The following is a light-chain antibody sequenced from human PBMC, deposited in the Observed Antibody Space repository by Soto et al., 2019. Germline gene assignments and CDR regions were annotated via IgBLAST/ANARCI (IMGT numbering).Light chain of an antibody. CDR3: QQRSNWPWT. CDR1: QSVGGSS. V-gene: IGKV3D-20*02. CDR2: DAS. J-gene: IGKJ1*01. Sequence: ETVLTQSPGTLSLSPGERATLSCRASQSVGGSSLAWYQQRPGQAPRLLIYDASNRATGIPARFSGSGSGTDFTLTISSLEPEDFAVYYCQQRSNWPWTFGQGTKVDIK.